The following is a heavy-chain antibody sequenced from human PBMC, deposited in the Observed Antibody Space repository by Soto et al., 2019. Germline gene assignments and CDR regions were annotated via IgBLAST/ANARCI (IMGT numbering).Heavy chain of an antibody. Sequence: QVQLVQSGAEVKKPGASVKVACKASGYTFTSYGISWVRQAPGQGLEWMGWISAYNGNTKYVQKFQGRVTITTDTSTSTDYMELRSLISDDTAVYYCARDAAAGLNDYWGQGTLVTVSS. CDR2: ISAYNGNT. J-gene: IGHJ4*02. V-gene: IGHV1-18*01. CDR3: ARDAAAGLNDY. CDR1: GYTFTSYG. D-gene: IGHD6-13*01.